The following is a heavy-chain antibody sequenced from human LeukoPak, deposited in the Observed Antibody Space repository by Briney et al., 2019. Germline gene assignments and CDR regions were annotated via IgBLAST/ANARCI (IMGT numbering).Heavy chain of an antibody. J-gene: IGHJ5*02. V-gene: IGHV3-21*04. CDR3: AKDRGIAAADRGFNWFDP. CDR2: ISSSSSYI. Sequence: QPGGSLRLSCAASGFTFSSYSMNWVRQAPGKGLEWVSSISSSSSYIYYADSVKGRFTISRDNAKNSLYLQMNSLRAEDTAVYYCAKDRGIAAADRGFNWFDPWGQGTLVTVSS. D-gene: IGHD6-13*01. CDR1: GFTFSSYS.